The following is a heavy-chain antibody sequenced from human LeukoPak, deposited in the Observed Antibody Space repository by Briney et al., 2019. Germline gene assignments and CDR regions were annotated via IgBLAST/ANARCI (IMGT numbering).Heavy chain of an antibody. D-gene: IGHD1-26*01. CDR2: ISGSNGDT. CDR1: GYTFTSYG. J-gene: IGHJ4*02. CDR3: ARGWELDY. V-gene: IGHV1-18*01. Sequence: ASVKVSCKASGYTFTSYGISWVRQAPGQGLEWMGWISGSNGDTNYAQNLQGRVTLTSDTSTSTAYMELRSLKSDDTAVYYCARGWELDYWGQGTLVTVSS.